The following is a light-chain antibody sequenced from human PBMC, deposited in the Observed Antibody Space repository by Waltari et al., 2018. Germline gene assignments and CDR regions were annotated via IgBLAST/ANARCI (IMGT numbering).Light chain of an antibody. CDR2: DVI. J-gene: IGLJ3*02. V-gene: IGLV2-14*03. CDR1: ISDVGGFNA. Sequence: QSALTQPASVSGSPGQSITISCTGTISDVGGFNAVSWYQVHPGQAPRVMIYDVINRPSGASDRFSASKSGNTASLTISGLQAEDEGDYYCSSQSTNSVVLFGGGTKLTVL. CDR3: SSQSTNSVVL.